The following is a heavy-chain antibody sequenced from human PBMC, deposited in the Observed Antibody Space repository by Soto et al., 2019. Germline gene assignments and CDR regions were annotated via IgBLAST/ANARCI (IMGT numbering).Heavy chain of an antibody. CDR1: GFTFSSYA. J-gene: IGHJ6*02. D-gene: IGHD6-13*01. Sequence: GGSLRLSXAASGFTFSSYAMHWVRQAPGKGLEWVAVISYDGSNKYYADSVKGRFTISRDNSKNTLYLQMNSLRAEDTAVYYCARPQLSSSWFYGMDVWGQGTTVTVSS. CDR3: ARPQLSSSWFYGMDV. CDR2: ISYDGSNK. V-gene: IGHV3-30-3*01.